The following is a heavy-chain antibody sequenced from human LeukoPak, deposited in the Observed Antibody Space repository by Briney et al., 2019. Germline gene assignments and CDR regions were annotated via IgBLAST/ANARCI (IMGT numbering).Heavy chain of an antibody. J-gene: IGHJ4*02. CDR2: INRNGGST. Sequence: GGSLRLYCAASGFTFDDYGMSWVRQPPGKGLEWVSGINRNGGSTDYADPVKGRFTISRDNAKNSHFLQMNSLRVEDTALYYCARGFRNGPFDCWGQGTLVTVSS. V-gene: IGHV3-20*04. CDR3: ARGFRNGPFDC. CDR1: GFTFDDYG. D-gene: IGHD2-8*01.